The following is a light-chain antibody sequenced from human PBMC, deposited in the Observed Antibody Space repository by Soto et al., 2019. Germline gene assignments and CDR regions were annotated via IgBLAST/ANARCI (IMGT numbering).Light chain of an antibody. V-gene: IGLV2-14*01. Sequence: QSALTQPASVSGSPGQSITISCTGTSSDIGNYDFVSWYQQVPGTAPKAMIYEVSIRPSGVSNRFSGSKSGNTASLTISGLQAEDDAYYYCSSYTTSTSFILFCGGTKVSVL. CDR1: SSDIGNYDF. CDR3: SSYTTSTSFIL. CDR2: EVS. J-gene: IGLJ2*01.